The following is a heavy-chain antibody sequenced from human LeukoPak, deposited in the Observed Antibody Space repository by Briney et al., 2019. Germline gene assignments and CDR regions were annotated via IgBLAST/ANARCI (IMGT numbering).Heavy chain of an antibody. CDR3: AKPNGYQRATYYYYMDV. D-gene: IGHD2-2*01. CDR1: GFTSSSYG. V-gene: IGHV3-33*06. CDR2: IWYDGSNK. Sequence: GRSLRLSCAASGFTSSSYGMHWVRQAPGKGLEWVAVIWYDGSNKYYADSVKGRFTISRDNSKNTLYLQMNSLRAEDTAVYYCAKPNGYQRATYYYYMDVWGKGTTVTVSS. J-gene: IGHJ6*03.